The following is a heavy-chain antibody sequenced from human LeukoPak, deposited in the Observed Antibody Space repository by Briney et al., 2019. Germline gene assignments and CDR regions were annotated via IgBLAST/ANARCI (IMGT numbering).Heavy chain of an antibody. CDR2: TSGSGGST. CDR3: AKGCGGDCYSDEDDAFDI. CDR1: GFTFSSYA. D-gene: IGHD2-21*01. V-gene: IGHV3-23*01. Sequence: QPGGSLRLSCAASGFTFSSYAMSWVRQAPGKGLEWVSATSGSGGSTYYADSVKGRFTISRDNSKNTLYLQMNSLRAEDTAVYYCAKGCGGDCYSDEDDAFDIWGQGTMVTVSS. J-gene: IGHJ3*02.